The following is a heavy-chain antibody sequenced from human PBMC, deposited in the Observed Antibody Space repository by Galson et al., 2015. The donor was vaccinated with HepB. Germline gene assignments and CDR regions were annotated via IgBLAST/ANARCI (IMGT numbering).Heavy chain of an antibody. Sequence: SLRLSCAASGFTFSSYWMHWVRQSPGEGLVWVARSDIDGSATSYADSVKGRFTISRDNAKNTLYLQMNGLRVEDTAVYYCARNPKYWYFDLWGRGTPVAVSS. CDR3: ARNPKYWYFDL. J-gene: IGHJ2*01. CDR2: SDIDGSAT. V-gene: IGHV3-74*01. D-gene: IGHD2/OR15-2a*01. CDR1: GFTFSSYW.